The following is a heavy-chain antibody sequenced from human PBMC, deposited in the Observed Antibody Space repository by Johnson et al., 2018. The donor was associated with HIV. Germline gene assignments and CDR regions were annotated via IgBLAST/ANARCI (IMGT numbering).Heavy chain of an antibody. CDR2: ISGSGDSS. J-gene: IGHJ3*02. Sequence: VQLVESRGVLVQPGGSLRLSCAASRFTFNNYAMTWVRQAPGKGLEWVSVISGSGDSSYYADSVKGRFTISRDNSRNTLYLQMNSLRAEDTALYYCARVGQVVWDAFDIWGQGT. V-gene: IGHV3-23*04. D-gene: IGHD2-21*01. CDR3: ARVGQVVWDAFDI. CDR1: RFTFNNYA.